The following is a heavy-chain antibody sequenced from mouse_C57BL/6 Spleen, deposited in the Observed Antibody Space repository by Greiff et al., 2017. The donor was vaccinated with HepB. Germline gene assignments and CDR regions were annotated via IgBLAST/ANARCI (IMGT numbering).Heavy chain of an antibody. CDR2: IRSKSNNYAT. D-gene: IGHD2-4*01. J-gene: IGHJ2*01. Sequence: EVQGVESGGGLVQPKGSLKLSCAASGFSFNTYAMNWVRQAPGKGLEWVARIRSKSNNYATYYADSVKDRFTISRDDSESMLYLQMNNLKTEDTAMYYCVRGGDYDLYYFDYWGQGTTLTVSS. V-gene: IGHV10-1*01. CDR1: GFSFNTYA. CDR3: VRGGDYDLYYFDY.